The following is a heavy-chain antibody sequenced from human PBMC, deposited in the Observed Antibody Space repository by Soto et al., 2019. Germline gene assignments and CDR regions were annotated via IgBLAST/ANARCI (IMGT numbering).Heavy chain of an antibody. Sequence: GGSLRLSCAASGFTFNNYAMSWVRQASGKGLEWVASITSSGSYVYYADSVKGRFSASRDNAKNSLSLQMDSLRPDDTAIYFCVKDEGIEAMDVWGQGTTVTVSS. V-gene: IGHV3-21*01. CDR1: GFTFNNYA. J-gene: IGHJ6*02. D-gene: IGHD3-3*02. CDR2: ITSSGSYV. CDR3: VKDEGIEAMDV.